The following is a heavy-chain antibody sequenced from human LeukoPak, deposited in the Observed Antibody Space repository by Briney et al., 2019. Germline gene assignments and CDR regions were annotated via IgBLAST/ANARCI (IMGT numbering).Heavy chain of an antibody. V-gene: IGHV3-43D*03. CDR2: ISWVGDTS. CDR3: AKDRQYGDYGGGDFFDS. J-gene: IGHJ4*02. CDR1: GFTFDDYA. Sequence: GGSLRLSCAASGFTFDDYAMHWILQAPGKGLQWISSISWVGDTSSYADSVKGRFTVSRDNTKGSLYLQMHSLRSEDTALYYCAKDRQYGDYGGGDFFDSWGQGTLVTVSS. D-gene: IGHD4-17*01.